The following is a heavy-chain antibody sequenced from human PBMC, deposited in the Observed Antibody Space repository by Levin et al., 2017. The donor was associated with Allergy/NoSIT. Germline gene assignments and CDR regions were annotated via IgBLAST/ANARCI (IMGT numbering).Heavy chain of an antibody. J-gene: IGHJ4*02. V-gene: IGHV3-48*01. CDR3: VTDESGDEDFDY. CDR1: GFILRTSD. Sequence: GESLKISCAASGFILRTSDMNWVRQAPGKGLKWISFITKPSRTISYADSVKGRFTVSRDNVKNLLYLDMNSLRAEDTAVYYCVTDESGDEDFDYWGQGTLVTVSS. CDR2: ITKPSRTI. D-gene: IGHD7-27*01.